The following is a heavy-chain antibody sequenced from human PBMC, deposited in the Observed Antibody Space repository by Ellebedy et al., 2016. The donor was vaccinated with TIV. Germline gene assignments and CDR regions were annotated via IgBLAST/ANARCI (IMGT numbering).Heavy chain of an antibody. CDR1: GFSFRSYW. CDR3: ARDRGTAMVISWYFDL. V-gene: IGHV3-33*08. CDR2: IWYDGSNK. J-gene: IGHJ2*01. D-gene: IGHD5-18*01. Sequence: GGSLRLSCEASGFSFRSYWMHWVRQAPGKGLEWVAVIWYDGSNKYYADSVKGRFTISRDNSKNTLYLQMNSLRAEDTAVYYCARDRGTAMVISWYFDLWGRGTLVTVSS.